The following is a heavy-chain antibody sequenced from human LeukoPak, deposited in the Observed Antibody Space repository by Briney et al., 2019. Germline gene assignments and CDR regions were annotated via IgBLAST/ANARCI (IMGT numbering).Heavy chain of an antibody. V-gene: IGHV3-48*03. Sequence: PGGSLRLSCAASGLTFSSFEMNWVRQAPGKGLEWVSYISSSGRTIYYADSVKGRFTISRDNAKNSLYLQMNSLRAEDTAVYYCAREGISSGYPFDYWGQGTLVSVSS. CDR3: AREGISSGYPFDY. CDR2: ISSSGRTI. J-gene: IGHJ4*02. D-gene: IGHD3-22*01. CDR1: GLTFSSFE.